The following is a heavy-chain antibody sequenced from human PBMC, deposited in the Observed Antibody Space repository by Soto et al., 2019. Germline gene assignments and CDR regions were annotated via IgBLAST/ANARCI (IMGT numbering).Heavy chain of an antibody. CDR1: GFTFSDFW. CDR3: ARGGSHSSDS. CDR2: IKEDGSET. V-gene: IGHV3-7*05. D-gene: IGHD1-26*01. Sequence: EVQLVESGGNLVQPWESLRLSCAASGFTFSDFWMSWVRRAPGRGLEWVANIKEDGSETYYVDSVEGRFTISRDNAKKSLYLQMNSLRAENTALYYCARGGSHSSDSWGQGALVTVSS. J-gene: IGHJ4*02.